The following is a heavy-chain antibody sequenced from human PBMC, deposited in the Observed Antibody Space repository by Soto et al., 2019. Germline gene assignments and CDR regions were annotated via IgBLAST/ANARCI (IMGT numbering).Heavy chain of an antibody. V-gene: IGHV4-4*07. D-gene: IGHD3-16*02. CDR3: AGALAYYDYVWGSYRYSYYFDY. Sequence: SETLSLTCTVSGGSISSYYWSWIRQPAGKGLEWIGRIYTSGSTNYNPSLKSRVTMSVDTSKNQFSLKLSSVTAADTAVYHCAGALAYYDYVWGSYRYSYYFDYWGQGTLVTVSS. CDR1: GGSISSYY. J-gene: IGHJ4*02. CDR2: IYTSGST.